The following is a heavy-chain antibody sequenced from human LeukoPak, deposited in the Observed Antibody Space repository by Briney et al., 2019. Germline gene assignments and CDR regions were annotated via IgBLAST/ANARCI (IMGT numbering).Heavy chain of an antibody. CDR2: IYDSGST. Sequence: SETLSLTCTVSGGSISSYFWSWIRQPPGKGLEWIGYIYDSGSTNYNPSLKSRVTISVDTSKNRFSLKLSSVTAADTAVYYCAREAYCGGDCYSGFGYWGQGTLVTVSS. V-gene: IGHV4-59*01. CDR3: AREAYCGGDCYSGFGY. CDR1: GGSISSYF. J-gene: IGHJ4*02. D-gene: IGHD2-21*02.